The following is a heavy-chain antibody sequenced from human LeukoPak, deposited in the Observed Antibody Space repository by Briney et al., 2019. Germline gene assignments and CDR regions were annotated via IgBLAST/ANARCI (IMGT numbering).Heavy chain of an antibody. CDR2: IYPGDPDT. J-gene: IGHJ2*01. V-gene: IGHV5-51*01. CDR3: ARTPELGDENWYFDL. Sequence: GESLKISCKGSGYRFTSYWIGWVRQMPGKGLEWMGIIYPGDPDTRYSPSFQGQVTISADKSISTAYLQWSSLKASDTAMYYCARTPELGDENWYFDLWGRGTLVTVSS. D-gene: IGHD7-27*01. CDR1: GYRFTSYW.